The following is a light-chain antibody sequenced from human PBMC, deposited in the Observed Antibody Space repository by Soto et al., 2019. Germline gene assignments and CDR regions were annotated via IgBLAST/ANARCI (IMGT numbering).Light chain of an antibody. CDR3: CSYAGRYTYV. Sequence: QSVLTQPRSVSGSPGQSVSISCTGTSSGVGVYNYVSWYQQHPGKAPKVMIYDVSKRPSGVPDRFSGSKSGNTASLTISGLQSEDEADYYCCSYAGRYTYVFGSGTKVTVL. CDR2: DVS. V-gene: IGLV2-11*01. CDR1: SSGVGVYNY. J-gene: IGLJ1*01.